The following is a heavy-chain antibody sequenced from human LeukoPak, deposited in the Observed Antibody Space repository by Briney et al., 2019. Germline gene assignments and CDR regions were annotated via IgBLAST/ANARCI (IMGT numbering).Heavy chain of an antibody. Sequence: GDSLKISCKGSRYSFNDYWIAWVRQMPGKGLEWMGIIYPDDSDTRYSPSFQGQVTISADKSITTAYLQWSSLRASDTAMYYCARAASFSSLRYNWFDPWGQGTLVTVSS. CDR3: ARAASFSSLRYNWFDP. J-gene: IGHJ5*02. CDR2: IYPDDSDT. V-gene: IGHV5-51*01. CDR1: RYSFNDYW. D-gene: IGHD6-6*01.